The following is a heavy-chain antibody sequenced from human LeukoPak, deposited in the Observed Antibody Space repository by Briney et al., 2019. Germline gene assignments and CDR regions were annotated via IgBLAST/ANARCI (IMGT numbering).Heavy chain of an antibody. J-gene: IGHJ4*02. CDR2: IKRDGSDK. Sequence: GGSLRLSCAASGFTFNSYWMNWVRQAPGKGREWGANIKRDGSDKYYVDSVKGRFTISRDNAKNSLDLQMNSLRVEDTAVYYCARLGPASSGWPESFGYWGQGTLVTVSS. D-gene: IGHD6-19*01. V-gene: IGHV3-7*03. CDR1: GFTFNSYW. CDR3: ARLGPASSGWPESFGY.